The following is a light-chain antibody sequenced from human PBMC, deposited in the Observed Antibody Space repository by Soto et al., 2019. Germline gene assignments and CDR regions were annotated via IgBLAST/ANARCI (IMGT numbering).Light chain of an antibody. V-gene: IGKV3-20*01. CDR3: QQYGSSPRVT. CDR2: GAS. Sequence: EIVLTQSPGTLSLSPGERATLSCRASQSVSDNYLGWYQQKPGQAPRLLIYGASSRATGIPDRFSGSGSGTDFTLTISRLEPEDFALYYCQQYGSSPRVTFGGGTKVEIK. J-gene: IGKJ4*01. CDR1: QSVSDNY.